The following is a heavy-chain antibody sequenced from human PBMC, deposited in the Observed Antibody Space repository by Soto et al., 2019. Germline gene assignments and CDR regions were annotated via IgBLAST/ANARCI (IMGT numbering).Heavy chain of an antibody. D-gene: IGHD3-10*01. CDR3: ARVMVRKFGSGTSRPYGFDV. CDR1: GYMFTGNY. CDR2: INPNSGAT. V-gene: IGHV1-2*02. Sequence: ASVKVSCKASGYMFTGNYMHWVRQAPGQGLEYMGWINPNSGATNYAQKFQGRVTMTWDTSISTAYVELSRLRSDDTAVYYCARVMVRKFGSGTSRPYGFDVWGQGTTVTVSS. J-gene: IGHJ6*02.